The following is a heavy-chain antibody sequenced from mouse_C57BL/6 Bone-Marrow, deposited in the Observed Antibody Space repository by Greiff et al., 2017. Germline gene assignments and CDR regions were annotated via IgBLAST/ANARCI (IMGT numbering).Heavy chain of an antibody. D-gene: IGHD2-5*01. CDR3: ARYAYYSNSYYAMDY. J-gene: IGHJ4*01. CDR1: GYTFTDYY. V-gene: IGHV1-26*01. CDR2: INPNNGGT. Sequence: VQLQQSGPELVKPGASVKISCKASGYTFTDYYMNWVKQSHGKSLEWIGDINPNNGGTSYNQKFKGKATLTVDKSSSTAYMELRSLTSEDSAVYYCARYAYYSNSYYAMDYWGQGTSVTVSS.